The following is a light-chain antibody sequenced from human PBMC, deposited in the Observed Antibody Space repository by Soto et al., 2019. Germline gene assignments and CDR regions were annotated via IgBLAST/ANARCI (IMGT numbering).Light chain of an antibody. CDR1: SSDVGGYNY. V-gene: IGLV2-14*01. CDR3: SSYTTSNTRQIV. CDR2: DDS. J-gene: IGLJ1*01. Sequence: QSVLTQPASVSGSPGQSITISCTGTSSDVGGYNYVSWYQQHPGKAPKFMIYDDSKRPSGVSNRFSGSKSGNTASLTISGLQAEDEADYYCSSYTTSNTRQIVFGTGTKVTVL.